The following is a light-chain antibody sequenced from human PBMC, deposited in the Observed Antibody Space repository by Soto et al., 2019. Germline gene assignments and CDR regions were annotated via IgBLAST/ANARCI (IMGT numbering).Light chain of an antibody. CDR1: QNLRSS. CDR2: GAS. V-gene: IGKV3-15*01. J-gene: IGKJ5*01. CDR3: QHYNNWPPIT. Sequence: VRTQSPATLSVSPGERATLSCRASQNLRSSLAWYQQKPGQAPRLLIYGASTRATGIPARFSGSGSETDFTLTISNLQSEDCAVYYCQHYNNWPPITFGQGTRLEIK.